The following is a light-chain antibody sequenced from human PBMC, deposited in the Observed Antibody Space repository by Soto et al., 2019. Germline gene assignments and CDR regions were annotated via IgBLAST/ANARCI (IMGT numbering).Light chain of an antibody. CDR2: GAA. Sequence: EIVLTQSPRTVTLSPGERATLSCRASQSLSSILAWDKHKPGQAPRLLIYGAATRATGIPARFSGSGSGTEFTLTISSLQSEDFAVYYCQQYKNWPPITFGQGTRLEMK. CDR3: QQYKNWPPIT. J-gene: IGKJ5*01. V-gene: IGKV3-15*01. CDR1: QSLSSI.